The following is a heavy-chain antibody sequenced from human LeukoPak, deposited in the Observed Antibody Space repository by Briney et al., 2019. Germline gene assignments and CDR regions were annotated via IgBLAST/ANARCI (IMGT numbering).Heavy chain of an antibody. V-gene: IGHV7-4-1*02. CDR2: INTNTGNP. CDR1: GYTFTSYA. D-gene: IGHD3-10*01. J-gene: IGHJ6*02. Sequence: GASVKVSCKASGYTFTSYAMNWVRQAPGQGLEWMGWINTNTGNPTYAQGFTGRFVFSLDTSVSTAYLQISSLKAEDTAVYYCARRAMQEGSGSYHDYYYYGMDVWGQGTTVTVSS. CDR3: ARRAMQEGSGSYHDYYYYGMDV.